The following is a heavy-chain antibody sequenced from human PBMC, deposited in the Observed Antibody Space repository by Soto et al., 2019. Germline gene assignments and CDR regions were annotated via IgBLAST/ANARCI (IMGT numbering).Heavy chain of an antibody. D-gene: IGHD2-21*01. J-gene: IGHJ3*02. V-gene: IGHV1-3*01. CDR1: GYTFTSYY. CDR2: INAGNGNT. CDR3: ARKTINDAFDI. Sequence: ASVKVSCTASGYTFTSYYMHWVRQAPGQRLEWMGWINAGNGNTKYSQKFQGRVTITRDTSASTAYMELSSLRSEDTAVYYCARKTINDAFDIWGQGTMVTVSS.